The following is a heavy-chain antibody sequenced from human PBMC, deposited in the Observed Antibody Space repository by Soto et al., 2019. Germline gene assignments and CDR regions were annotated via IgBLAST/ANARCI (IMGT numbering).Heavy chain of an antibody. V-gene: IGHV1-18*01. D-gene: IGHD2-2*01. CDR2: ISAYNGNT. Sequence: ASVKVSCKASGYTFTSYGISWVRQAPGQGLEWMGWISAYNGNTNYAQRLQGRVTMTTDTSTSTAYMELRSLRSDDTAVYYCARSQYQLNWFDPWGQGTLVTVSS. CDR1: GYTFTSYG. J-gene: IGHJ5*02. CDR3: ARSQYQLNWFDP.